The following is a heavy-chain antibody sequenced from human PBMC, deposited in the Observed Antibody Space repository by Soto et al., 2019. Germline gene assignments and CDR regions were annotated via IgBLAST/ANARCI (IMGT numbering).Heavy chain of an antibody. CDR2: IYYSGST. D-gene: IGHD2-15*01. J-gene: IGHJ4*02. CDR3: ARRYGGTFDY. CDR1: GGSISSGGYY. Sequence: SETLSLTCTVSGGSISSGGYYWSWIRQHPGKGLEWIGYIYYSGSTDYNPSLKSRVTISVDTSKNQFSLKLSSVTAADTAVYYCARRYGGTFDYWGQGTLVTVSS. V-gene: IGHV4-31*03.